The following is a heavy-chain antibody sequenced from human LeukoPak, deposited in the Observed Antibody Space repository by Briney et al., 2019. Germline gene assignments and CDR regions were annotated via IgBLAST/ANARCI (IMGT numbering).Heavy chain of an antibody. J-gene: IGHJ4*02. Sequence: GGSLRLSCAAYGFTFSSYSMNLVRQAPGKGLEWVSSISISSSYIYYADSVKGRFTISRDNAKNSLYLQMSSLRAEDTAVYYCARDRASDYWGQGTLVTVSS. CDR1: GFTFSSYS. D-gene: IGHD3-10*01. V-gene: IGHV3-21*01. CDR3: ARDRASDY. CDR2: ISISSSYI.